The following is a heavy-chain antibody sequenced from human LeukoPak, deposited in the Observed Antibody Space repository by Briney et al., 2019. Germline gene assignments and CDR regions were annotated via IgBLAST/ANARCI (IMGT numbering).Heavy chain of an antibody. D-gene: IGHD3-3*01. CDR3: ARGLLEWSSYYFDY. CDR2: VYSDGST. Sequence: GGSLRLSCAASGFTVSSNYMSWVRQAPGKGLEWVSVVYSDGSTYYADSVKGRFPISRDNSKNTLYLQMNSLRAEDTAVYYCARGLLEWSSYYFDYWGQGTLVTVSS. CDR1: GFTVSSNY. J-gene: IGHJ4*02. V-gene: IGHV3-53*01.